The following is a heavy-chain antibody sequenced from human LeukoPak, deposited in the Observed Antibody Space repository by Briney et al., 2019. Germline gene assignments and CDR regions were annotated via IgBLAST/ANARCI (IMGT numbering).Heavy chain of an antibody. CDR2: INPNGGST. CDR3: ARGGGLLSYYYYMDV. J-gene: IGHJ6*03. V-gene: IGHV1-46*04. CDR1: GYTFRNYY. Sequence: ASVKVSCKASGYTFRNYYMHWVRQAPGQGLEWMGIINPNGGSTTYAQKLRGRVTMTRDMSTTTIYMELSSLRSEDTAVYYCARGGGLLSYYYYMDVWGKGTTVTISS. D-gene: IGHD2-2*01.